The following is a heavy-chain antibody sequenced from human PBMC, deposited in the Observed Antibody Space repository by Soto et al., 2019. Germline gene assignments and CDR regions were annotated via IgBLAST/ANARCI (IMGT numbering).Heavy chain of an antibody. V-gene: IGHV3-23*01. CDR2: ISGNGGGT. CDR1: GFTFDSYA. D-gene: IGHD3-3*01. Sequence: EVKLLESGGGLAQPGGSLRLSCVGSGFTFDSYAISWVRQAPGKGLQWISAISGNGGGTDYAHSVKGRFTISRDNYTNTVHLQMNSLRAEATALYYCAKDTVGGYSFWSGYYSDGLDVWGQGTMVTVSS. CDR3: AKDTVGGYSFWSGYYSDGLDV. J-gene: IGHJ3*01.